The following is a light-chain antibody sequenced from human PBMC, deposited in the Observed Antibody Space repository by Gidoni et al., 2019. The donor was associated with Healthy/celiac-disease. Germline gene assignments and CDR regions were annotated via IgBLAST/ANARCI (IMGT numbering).Light chain of an antibody. V-gene: IGKV3-20*01. CDR1: QSVSSSY. J-gene: IGKJ1*01. CDR3: QQYGSSPWT. CDR2: GAS. Sequence: IAFTQSPDTLSLSPGERATLACRASQSVSSSYLAWYQQTPAQAPRLLIYGASSWATGIPDRVSGSGSGTDFTLTISRLGPEDFEVYYCQQYGSSPWTFGQGTKVEIK.